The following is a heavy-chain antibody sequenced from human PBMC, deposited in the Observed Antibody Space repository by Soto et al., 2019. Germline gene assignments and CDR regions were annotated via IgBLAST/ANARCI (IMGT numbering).Heavy chain of an antibody. CDR2: ISSSSSYI. CDR1: GFTFSSYS. J-gene: IGHJ6*03. V-gene: IGHV3-21*01. CDR3: ARGRYYYYYMDV. Sequence: GGSLILSCAASGFTFSSYSMNWVRQAPGKGLEWVSSISSSSSYIYYADSVKGRFTISRDNAKNSLYLQMNSLRAEDTAVYYCARGRYYYYYMDVWGKGTTVTGSS.